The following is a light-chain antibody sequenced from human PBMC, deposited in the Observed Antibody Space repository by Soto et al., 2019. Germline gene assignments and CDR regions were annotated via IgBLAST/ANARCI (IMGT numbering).Light chain of an antibody. Sequence: QSVLAQPASASWSPAQSVTVSCTGTSSDVGGYTYVSWYQQHPGKDPKLMIYEVTKRPSGVPERFSGSKSGNTASLTVSGLQADDEADYYCGSDAGSNNSYVFVTGTKVT. J-gene: IGLJ1*01. CDR3: GSDAGSNNSYV. CDR1: SSDVGGYTY. V-gene: IGLV2-8*01. CDR2: EVT.